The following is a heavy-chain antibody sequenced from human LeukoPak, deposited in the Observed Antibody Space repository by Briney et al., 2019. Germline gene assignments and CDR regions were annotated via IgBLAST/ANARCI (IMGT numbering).Heavy chain of an antibody. Sequence: SETLSLTCTVSGYSITRGYNWGWVRQSPGKGLEWIASISHAGDTYYNPSLKSRVTISIDMSKSQFSLQLSSVTAADTALYYCARLSLCRARYCDPPSGPWGFDNWGQGILVTVSS. D-gene: IGHD3-9*01. J-gene: IGHJ5*02. CDR3: ARLSLCRARYCDPPSGPWGFDN. CDR2: ISHAGDT. V-gene: IGHV4-38-2*02. CDR1: GYSITRGYN.